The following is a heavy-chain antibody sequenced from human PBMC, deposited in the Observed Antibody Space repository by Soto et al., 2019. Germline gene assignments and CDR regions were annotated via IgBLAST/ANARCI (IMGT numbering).Heavy chain of an antibody. J-gene: IGHJ4*02. V-gene: IGHV4-31*03. D-gene: IGHD3-3*01. CDR2: IYYSGST. CDR1: GGSISSGGYY. Sequence: SGTLSLTCTVSGGSISSGGYYWSWIRQHPGKGLEWIGYIYYSGSTYYNPSLKSRVTISVDTSKNQFSLKLSSVTAADTAVYYRAREPYDFWSGSSGAYFDYWGQGTLVTVSS. CDR3: AREPYDFWSGSSGAYFDY.